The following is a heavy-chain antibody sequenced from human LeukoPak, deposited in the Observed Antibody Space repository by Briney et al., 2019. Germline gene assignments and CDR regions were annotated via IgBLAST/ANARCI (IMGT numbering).Heavy chain of an antibody. CDR1: GFTFSRFW. D-gene: IGHD6-13*01. CDR2: VKEDGSEK. Sequence: PGGSLRLSCAASGFTFSRFWMSWVRQAPGKGLEWVANVKEDGSEKYYVDSVKGRFTISRDNAKNSLYLQMNSLRAEDTAVYYCARYGSIVAAVTFDYWGQGTLVTVSS. V-gene: IGHV3-7*04. J-gene: IGHJ4*02. CDR3: ARYGSIVAAVTFDY.